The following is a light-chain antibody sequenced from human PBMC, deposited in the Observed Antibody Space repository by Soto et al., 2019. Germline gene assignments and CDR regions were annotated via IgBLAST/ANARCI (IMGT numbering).Light chain of an antibody. Sequence: IQVTQSPTSLSASLGDRVTITCQASQDISNYLNWFQQKPGKAPKLLIYDASNLETGVPSRFSGSGSGTDFTFTIRSLQPEDIATYYCQYYDNVPLITFGQGTRREIK. CDR3: QYYDNVPLIT. CDR1: QDISNY. J-gene: IGKJ5*01. V-gene: IGKV1-33*01. CDR2: DAS.